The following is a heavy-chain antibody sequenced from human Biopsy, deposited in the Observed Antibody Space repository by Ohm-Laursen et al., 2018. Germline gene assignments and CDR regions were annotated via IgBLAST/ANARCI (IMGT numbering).Heavy chain of an antibody. V-gene: IGHV3-9*01. Sequence: SLRLSCSASGFTFNDYAMHWVRQAPGKGLEWVSDISWNSNNIVYADSVKGRFTISRDNARNSLYLQIKSLRTEDTAFYYCAKDAFADLRGPSGWYGVDYWGQGTMVTVSS. CDR3: AKDAFADLRGPSGWYGVDY. J-gene: IGHJ4*02. CDR1: GFTFNDYA. D-gene: IGHD6-19*01. CDR2: ISWNSNNI.